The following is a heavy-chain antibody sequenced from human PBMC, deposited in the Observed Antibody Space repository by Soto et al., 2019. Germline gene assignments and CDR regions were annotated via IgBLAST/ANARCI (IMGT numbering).Heavy chain of an antibody. J-gene: IGHJ4*02. CDR1: GYSFAGYW. Sequence: PGESLKISCKGSGYSFAGYWITWVRQKPGKVLEWMGRIDPSDSQTYYSPSFRGHVTISATKSITTVFLQWSSLRASDTATYYCARQIYDSDTGPNFQYYFDSWGQGTPVTVSS. D-gene: IGHD3-22*01. CDR3: ARQIYDSDTGPNFQYYFDS. V-gene: IGHV5-10-1*01. CDR2: IDPSDSQT.